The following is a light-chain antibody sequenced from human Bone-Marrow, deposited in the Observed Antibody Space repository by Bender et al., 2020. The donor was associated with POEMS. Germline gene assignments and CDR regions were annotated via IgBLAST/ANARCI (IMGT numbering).Light chain of an antibody. CDR3: CSYAGTWV. Sequence: QSALTQPRSVSGSPGQSVTISCTGTGRDVGDYDYVSWYQQYPGEAPKLIIYEVSKRPSGVSDRFAGSKSGSTASLTISGLQAEDEADYFCCSYAGTWVFGGGTKLTVL. CDR1: GRDVGDYDY. V-gene: IGLV2-11*01. CDR2: EVS. J-gene: IGLJ3*02.